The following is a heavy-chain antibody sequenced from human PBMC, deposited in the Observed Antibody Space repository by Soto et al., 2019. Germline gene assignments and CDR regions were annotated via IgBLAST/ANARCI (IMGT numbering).Heavy chain of an antibody. CDR1: GYTFTTYG. Sequence: QVQLVQSGAEVKKPGASVKVSCKASGYTFTTYGISWVRQAPGQGLGWMGWISSYNDDTNYAQKLQGRVTLTTDTATRTAYIELRRPRDDDTAVYFCARDGFYAGLGRYRYGYSPPRYYGMDVWGQGTTVTVSS. CDR2: ISSYNDDT. CDR3: ARDGFYAGLGRYRYGYSPPRYYGMDV. J-gene: IGHJ6*02. V-gene: IGHV1-18*01. D-gene: IGHD5-18*01.